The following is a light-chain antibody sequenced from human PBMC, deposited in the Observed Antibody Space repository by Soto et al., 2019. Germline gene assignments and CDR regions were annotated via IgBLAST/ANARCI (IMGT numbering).Light chain of an antibody. CDR1: QSVCTS. Sequence: EIVLTQSPATLSLSPGAIATLSCRASQSVCTSLAWFHQRPGQAPRLLIYDASNRATGIPARVIGSGSGTAVTHTLSSLEHEGFSVYYCQHLRSGPRSVGQGTKL. CDR2: DAS. V-gene: IGKV3-11*01. CDR3: QHLRSGPRS. J-gene: IGKJ2*01.